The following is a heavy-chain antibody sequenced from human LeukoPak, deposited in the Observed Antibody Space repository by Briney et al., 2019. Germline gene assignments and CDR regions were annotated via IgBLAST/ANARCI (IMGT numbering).Heavy chain of an antibody. D-gene: IGHD3-16*02. CDR3: AKDYRSIAAEIDY. J-gene: IGHJ4*02. V-gene: IGHV3-30*18. Sequence: PGGSLRLSCAASGFTFSSYGMHWVRQAPGKGLEWVAVISYDGSNKYYADSVKGRFTISRDNSKNTLYLQTNSLRAEDTAVYYCAKDYRSIAAEIDYWGQGTLVTVSS. CDR1: GFTFSSYG. CDR2: ISYDGSNK.